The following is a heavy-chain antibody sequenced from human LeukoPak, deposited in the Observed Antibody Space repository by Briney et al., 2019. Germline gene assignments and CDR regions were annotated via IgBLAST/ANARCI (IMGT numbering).Heavy chain of an antibody. Sequence: GGSLRLSCAASGFTFSSYAMHWVRQAPGKGLEWVAVISYDGSNKYYADSVKGRFTISRDNSKNTLYLQMNSLRAEDTAVYYCAKDHNRSLDYWGQGTLVTVSS. CDR1: GFTFSSYA. CDR3: AKDHNRSLDY. J-gene: IGHJ4*02. CDR2: ISYDGSNK. D-gene: IGHD1-1*01. V-gene: IGHV3-30*04.